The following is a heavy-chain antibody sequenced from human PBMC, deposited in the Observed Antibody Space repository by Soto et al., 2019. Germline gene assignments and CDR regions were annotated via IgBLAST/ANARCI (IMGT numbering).Heavy chain of an antibody. V-gene: IGHV4-31*03. CDR3: AREIREYYYDSSGYSDS. Sequence: QVQLQESGPGLVKPSQTLSLTCTVSGGSISSGGYYWSWIRQHPGKGLEWIGYIYYSGSTYYNPSLNSRVTISVDTSQKQFSLKLSSVTAADTAVYYCAREIREYYYDSSGYSDSWGQGTLVTVSS. J-gene: IGHJ5*02. D-gene: IGHD3-22*01. CDR2: IYYSGST. CDR1: GGSISSGGYY.